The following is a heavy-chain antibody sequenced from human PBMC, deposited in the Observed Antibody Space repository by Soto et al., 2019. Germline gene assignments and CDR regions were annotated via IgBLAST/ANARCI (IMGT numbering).Heavy chain of an antibody. D-gene: IGHD1-26*01. CDR2: IYYSGRT. J-gene: IGHJ4*02. CDR1: GGSISSDDYY. Sequence: SETLSLTCTVSGGSISSDDYYWSWIRQPPGKGLEWIGYIYYSGRTHYNPSLKSRLTISLDTSKNQFSLKLSSVSAADTAVYYCARDRSYSPDYFDYWGQGTLVTV. V-gene: IGHV4-30-4*01. CDR3: ARDRSYSPDYFDY.